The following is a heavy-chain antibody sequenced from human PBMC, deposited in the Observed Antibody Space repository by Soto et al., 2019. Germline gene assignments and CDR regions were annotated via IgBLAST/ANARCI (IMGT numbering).Heavy chain of an antibody. Sequence: SETLSLTCTVSGGSISSYYWSWIRQPPGKGLEWIGYIYYSGSTNYNPSLKSRVTISLDTSKNQFSLKLSFVPAADTAVFYCARDKAVAGTDYYYGMDVWGQGTTVTVSS. CDR1: GGSISSYY. CDR2: IYYSGST. J-gene: IGHJ6*02. D-gene: IGHD6-19*01. V-gene: IGHV4-59*01. CDR3: ARDKAVAGTDYYYGMDV.